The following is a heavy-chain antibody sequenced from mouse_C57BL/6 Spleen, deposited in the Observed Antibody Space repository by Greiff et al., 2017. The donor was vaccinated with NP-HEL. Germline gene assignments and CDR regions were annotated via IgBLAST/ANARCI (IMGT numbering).Heavy chain of an antibody. CDR2: ISYDGSN. V-gene: IGHV3-6*01. CDR3: AREAVVYWYFDV. J-gene: IGHJ1*03. CDR1: GYSITSGYY. Sequence: VQLKESGPGLVKPSQSLSLTCSVTGYSITSGYYWNWIRQFPGNKLEWMGYISYDGSNNYNPSLKNRISITRDTSKNQFFLKLNSVTTEDTATYYCAREAVVYWYFDVWGTGTTVTVSS. D-gene: IGHD1-1*01.